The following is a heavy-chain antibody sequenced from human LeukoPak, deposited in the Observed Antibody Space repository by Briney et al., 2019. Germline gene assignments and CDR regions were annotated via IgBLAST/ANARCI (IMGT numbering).Heavy chain of an antibody. CDR3: ARDSRFSRRVEPHYYYYYMDV. D-gene: IGHD1-14*01. V-gene: IGHV3-23*01. J-gene: IGHJ6*03. CDR2: ISGSGGST. Sequence: QPGGSLRLSCAASGFTFGNYGMSWVRQAPGKGLEWVSAISGSGGSTYYADSVKGRFTISRDNSKNTLYLQMNSLRAEDTAVYYCARDSRFSRRVEPHYYYYYMDVWGKGTTVTVSS. CDR1: GFTFGNYG.